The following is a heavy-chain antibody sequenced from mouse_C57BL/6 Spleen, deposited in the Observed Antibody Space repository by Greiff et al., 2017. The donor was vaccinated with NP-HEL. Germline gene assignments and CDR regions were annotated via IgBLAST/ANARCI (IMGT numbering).Heavy chain of an antibody. D-gene: IGHD4-1*01. V-gene: IGHV1-82*01. CDR1: GYAFSSSW. CDR3: ARRNWDDDVGFAY. CDR2: IYPGDGDT. Sequence: QVQLKQSGPELVKPGASVKISCKASGYAFSSSWMNWVKQRPGKGLEWIGRIYPGDGDTNYNGKFKGKATLTTDKSSSTAYMQRSSLTSEDSAVYFVARRNWDDDVGFAYWGQGTLVTVSA. J-gene: IGHJ3*01.